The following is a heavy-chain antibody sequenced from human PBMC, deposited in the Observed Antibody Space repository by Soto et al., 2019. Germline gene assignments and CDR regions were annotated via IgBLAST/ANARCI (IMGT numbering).Heavy chain of an antibody. CDR1: GGSISSYY. D-gene: IGHD3-22*01. J-gene: IGHJ3*02. V-gene: IGHV4-59*01. CDR3: ARDPTDYYDSSATLDALDI. CDR2: IYYSGST. Sequence: TLSLTYTVSGGSISSYYWSWIRQPPGKGLEWIGYIYYSGSTNYNPSLKSRVTISVDTSKNQFSLKLSSVTAADTAVYYCARDPTDYYDSSATLDALDIWGQGTMVTVSS.